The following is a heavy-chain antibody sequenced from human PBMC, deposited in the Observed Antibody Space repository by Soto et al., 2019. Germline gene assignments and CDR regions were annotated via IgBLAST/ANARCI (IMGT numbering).Heavy chain of an antibody. Sequence: ASVKVSCKASGYTFTSYGISWVRQAPGQGLEWMGWISAYNGNTNYAQKLQGRVTMTTDTSTSTAYMELGSLRSDDTAVYYCARRVRGTMVRGVIGNLDYWGQGTLVTVSS. D-gene: IGHD3-10*01. CDR2: ISAYNGNT. J-gene: IGHJ4*02. CDR1: GYTFTSYG. V-gene: IGHV1-18*01. CDR3: ARRVRGTMVRGVIGNLDY.